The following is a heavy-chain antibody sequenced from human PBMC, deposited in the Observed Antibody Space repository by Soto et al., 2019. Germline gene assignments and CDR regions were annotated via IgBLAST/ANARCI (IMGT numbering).Heavy chain of an antibody. D-gene: IGHD3-3*01. CDR1: GGSISSYH. CDR2: IYHSGST. J-gene: IGHJ4*02. CDR3: AAGAIFGVVPLDY. V-gene: IGHV4-59*04. Sequence: PSETLSLTCTVSGGSISSYHWSWIRQTPGKGLEWIGYIYHSGSTYYNPSLKSRVTISVDRSKNQFSLKLSSVTAADTAVYYCAAGAIFGVVPLDYWGQGTLVTVS.